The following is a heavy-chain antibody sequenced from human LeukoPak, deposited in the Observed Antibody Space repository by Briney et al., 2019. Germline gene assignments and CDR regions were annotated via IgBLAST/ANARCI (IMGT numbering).Heavy chain of an antibody. Sequence: ASVKVSCKASGYTFTGHYMHWVRQAPGQGLEWMGRINPNSGGTNYAQKFQGRVTMTRDTSISTAYMELSRLRSDDTAVYYCAKNTLYYDSSGYYDYWGQGTLVTVSS. CDR2: INPNSGGT. V-gene: IGHV1-2*06. CDR1: GYTFTGHY. CDR3: AKNTLYYDSSGYYDY. D-gene: IGHD3-22*01. J-gene: IGHJ4*02.